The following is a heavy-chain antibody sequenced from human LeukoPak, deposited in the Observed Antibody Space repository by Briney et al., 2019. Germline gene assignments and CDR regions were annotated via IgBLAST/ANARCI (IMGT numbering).Heavy chain of an antibody. CDR1: GFTFGDYA. CDR3: TRAISDIVVVLEDDY. Sequence: GGSLRPSCTASGFTFGDYAMSWVRQAPGKGLEWVGFIRSKAYGGTTEYAASVKGRFTISRDDSKSIAYLQMNSLKTEDTAVYYCTRAISDIVVVLEDDYWGQGTLVTVSS. CDR2: IRSKAYGGTT. D-gene: IGHD2-2*01. V-gene: IGHV3-49*04. J-gene: IGHJ4*02.